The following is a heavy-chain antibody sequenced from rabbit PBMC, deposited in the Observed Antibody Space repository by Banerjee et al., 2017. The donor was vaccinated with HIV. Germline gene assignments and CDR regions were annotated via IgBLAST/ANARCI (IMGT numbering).Heavy chain of an antibody. CDR3: ARDIYTGSANYGYGYRL. J-gene: IGHJ6*01. Sequence: QQQLEESGGGLVKPEGSLTLSCTASGFSFSNKYVMCWVRQASGKGLEWIACINTSSGNTVYATWAKGRFTISRTSSTTVALQMTSLTAADTATYFCARDIYTGSANYGYGYRLWGPGTLVTVS. CDR1: GFSFSNKYV. CDR2: INTSSGNT. V-gene: IGHV1S45*01. D-gene: IGHD6-1*01.